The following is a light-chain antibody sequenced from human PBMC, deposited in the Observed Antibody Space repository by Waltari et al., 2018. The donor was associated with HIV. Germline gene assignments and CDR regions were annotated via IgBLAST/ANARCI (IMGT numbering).Light chain of an antibody. Sequence: DIVMTQSPDFLSVSLGERATINCKSSQSLFYSSKNKNFLAWYQVKPRQAPKLLLYWASTGNFGVPGRFSGSGAGADFTLTSDSLQLEDVAVYYCQQYYATSVTFGGGT. V-gene: IGKV4-1*01. J-gene: IGKJ4*01. CDR3: QQYYATSVT. CDR2: WAS. CDR1: QSLFYSSKNKNF.